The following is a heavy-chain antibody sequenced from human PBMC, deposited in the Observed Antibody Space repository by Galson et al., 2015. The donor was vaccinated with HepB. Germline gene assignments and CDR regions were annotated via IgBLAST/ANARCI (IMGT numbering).Heavy chain of an antibody. CDR1: GFTFSSYG. V-gene: IGHV3-30*03. Sequence: SLRLSCAASGFTFSSYGMHWVRQAPGKGLEWVAVISYDGSNKYYADSVKGRFTISRDNSKNTLYLQMNSLRAEDTAVYYCATGTSRVRFGGFDYWGQGTLVTVSS. D-gene: IGHD3-10*01. J-gene: IGHJ4*02. CDR2: ISYDGSNK. CDR3: ATGTSRVRFGGFDY.